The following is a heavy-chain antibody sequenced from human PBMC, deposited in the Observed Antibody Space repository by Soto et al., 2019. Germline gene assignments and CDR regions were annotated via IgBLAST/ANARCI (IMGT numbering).Heavy chain of an antibody. CDR3: ARGIDGYNFGAFAI. J-gene: IGHJ3*02. CDR1: GGSISGYY. Sequence: PSETLSLTCTVSGGSISGYYWSWIRQPPGKGLEWIGYIYYSGSTNYNPSLKSRVTISVDTSKNQFSLKLSSVTAADTAVYYCARGIDGYNFGAFAIWGQGTMVPVSS. CDR2: IYYSGST. D-gene: IGHD1-1*01. V-gene: IGHV4-59*01.